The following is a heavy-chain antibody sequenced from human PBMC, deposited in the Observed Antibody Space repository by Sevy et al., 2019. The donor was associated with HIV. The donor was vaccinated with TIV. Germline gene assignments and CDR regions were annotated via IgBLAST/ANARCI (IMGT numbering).Heavy chain of an antibody. CDR3: AREKGGGEDFDY. V-gene: IGHV3-30*04. CDR1: GFTFSTYT. Sequence: GSLRLSCAASGFTFSTYTMHWVRQAPGKGLEWVVFILSDGSNEHYADSVKGRFTFSRDNSKNTLFLQMNSLRDEDTAVHYCAREKGGGEDFDYWGQGTLVTVSS. CDR2: ILSDGSNE. D-gene: IGHD2-21*01. J-gene: IGHJ4*02.